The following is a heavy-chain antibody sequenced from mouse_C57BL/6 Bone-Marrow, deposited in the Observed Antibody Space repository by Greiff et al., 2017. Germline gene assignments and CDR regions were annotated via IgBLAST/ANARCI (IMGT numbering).Heavy chain of an antibody. CDR3: ARDIYSYFDF. Sequence: QVQLQQPGAELVKPGASVKMSCKASGYTFTSYWITWVKQRPGQGLEWIGDIYPGSGSTNYNEKFKSKATLTVDTSSSTAYMQLSSLTSEGSAVDYCARDIYSYFDFWGTGTTVTVSS. J-gene: IGHJ1*03. CDR1: GYTFTSYW. CDR2: IYPGSGST. V-gene: IGHV1-55*01.